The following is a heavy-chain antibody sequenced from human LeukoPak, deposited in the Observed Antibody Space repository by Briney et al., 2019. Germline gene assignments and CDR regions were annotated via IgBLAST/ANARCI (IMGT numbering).Heavy chain of an antibody. CDR3: ARRIYDSGGYELDY. V-gene: IGHV4-34*01. D-gene: IGHD3-22*01. J-gene: IGHJ4*02. CDR2: INHSGST. CDR1: GGSLSGYY. Sequence: SETLSLTCAVYGGSLSGYYWSWIRQPPGKGLEWIGEINHSGSTNDSPSLKSRVTISVGTSKNQFSLKLSSVTAADTAVYYCARRIYDSGGYELDYWGQGTLVTVSS.